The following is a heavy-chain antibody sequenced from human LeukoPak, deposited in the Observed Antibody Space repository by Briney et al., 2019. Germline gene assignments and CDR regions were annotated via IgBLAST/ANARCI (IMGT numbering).Heavy chain of an antibody. Sequence: PSETLSLTCTVSGGSFCTYYWSWIRRPPGKGLEWIGYIYYTGTVIYNPSLMSRVTMSVDTSKNQFSLNVESLTAADTAVYFWARGTTGPQYFDSWGQGTLVTVSS. CDR3: ARGTTGPQYFDS. D-gene: IGHD4-11*01. CDR2: IYYTGTV. J-gene: IGHJ4*02. V-gene: IGHV4-59*01. CDR1: GGSFCTYY.